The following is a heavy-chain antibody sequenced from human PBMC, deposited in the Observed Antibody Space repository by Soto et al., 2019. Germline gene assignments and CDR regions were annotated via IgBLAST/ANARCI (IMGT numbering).Heavy chain of an antibody. Sequence: EVQLLESGGGLVQPGGSLRLSCAASGFTYSTYAMSWVRQAPGKGLEWVSAISDSGGSTYYADSVKGRFPISRDNSNNTLYLQMNSLRAKDTAVYYCAKGGAYYYGSGGWGQGTLVTVSS. D-gene: IGHD3-10*01. CDR2: ISDSGGST. CDR1: GFTYSTYA. V-gene: IGHV3-23*01. CDR3: AKGGAYYYGSGG. J-gene: IGHJ4*02.